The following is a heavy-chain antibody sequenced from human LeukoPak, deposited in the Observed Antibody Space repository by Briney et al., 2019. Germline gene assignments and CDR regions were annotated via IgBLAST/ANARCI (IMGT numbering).Heavy chain of an antibody. CDR3: AREKSITMVRGVQSKYYFDY. V-gene: IGHV4-38-2*02. Sequence: SETLSLTCTVSGYSISSGYYWGWIRQPPGKGLEWIGSIYHSGSTYYNPSLKSRVTISVDTSKNQFSLKLSSVTAADTAVYYCAREKSITMVRGVQSKYYFDYWGQGTLVTVSS. J-gene: IGHJ4*02. D-gene: IGHD3-10*01. CDR1: GYSISSGYY. CDR2: IYHSGST.